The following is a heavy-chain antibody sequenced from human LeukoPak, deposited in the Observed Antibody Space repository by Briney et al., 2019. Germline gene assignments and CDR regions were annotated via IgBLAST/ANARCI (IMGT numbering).Heavy chain of an antibody. J-gene: IGHJ4*02. D-gene: IGHD5-18*01. CDR2: IRYDGSNK. CDR1: GFTVSSNY. CDR3: ARGGGYSYGSFDY. Sequence: PGGSLRLSCAASGFTVSSNYMSWVRQAPGKGLEWVAFIRYDGSNKYYADSVKGRFTISRDNAKNTLYLQMNSLRAEDTAVYYCARGGGYSYGSFDYWGQGTLVTVSS. V-gene: IGHV3-30*02.